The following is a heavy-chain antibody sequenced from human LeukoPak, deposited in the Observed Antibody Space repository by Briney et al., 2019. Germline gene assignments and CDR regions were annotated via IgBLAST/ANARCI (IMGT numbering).Heavy chain of an antibody. D-gene: IGHD2-8*01. CDR3: ATNGVCPYYYYGMDV. Sequence: ASVKVSCTVSGYTLTELSMHWVRQAPGKGLEWMGGFDPEGGETIYAQKFQGRVTMTEDTSTDTAYMELSSLRSEDTAVYYCATNGVCPYYYYGMDVWGQGTTVTVSS. V-gene: IGHV1-24*01. CDR1: GYTLTELS. J-gene: IGHJ6*02. CDR2: FDPEGGET.